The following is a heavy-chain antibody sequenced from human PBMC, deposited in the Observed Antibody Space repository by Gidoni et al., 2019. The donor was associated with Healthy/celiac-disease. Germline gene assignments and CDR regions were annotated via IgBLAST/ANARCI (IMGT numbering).Heavy chain of an antibody. Sequence: QVQLVESGGGVVQPGRSLRLSCAASGFTFSSYGMHWVRQAPGKGLEWVAVIWYDGSNKYYADSVKGRFTISRDNSKNTLYLQMNSLRAEDTAVYYCARDAGSLGYSYGSSWFDPWGQGTLVTVSS. V-gene: IGHV3-33*01. CDR2: IWYDGSNK. CDR1: GFTFSSYG. D-gene: IGHD5-18*01. CDR3: ARDAGSLGYSYGSSWFDP. J-gene: IGHJ5*02.